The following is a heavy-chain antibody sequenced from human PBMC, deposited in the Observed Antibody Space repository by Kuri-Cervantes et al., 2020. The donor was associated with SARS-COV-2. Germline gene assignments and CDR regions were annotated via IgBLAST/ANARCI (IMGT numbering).Heavy chain of an antibody. V-gene: IGHV3-74*01. Sequence: GESLKISCAASGFTFSSYWMHWVRQAPGKGLVWVSRINSDGSSTSYADSVKGRFTISRDNAKNTLYLQMNSLRAEDTAVYYCAKAAFLKLPDYWGQGTLVTVSS. D-gene: IGHD3-3*01. CDR3: AKAAFLKLPDY. CDR1: GFTFSSYW. CDR2: INSDGSST. J-gene: IGHJ4*02.